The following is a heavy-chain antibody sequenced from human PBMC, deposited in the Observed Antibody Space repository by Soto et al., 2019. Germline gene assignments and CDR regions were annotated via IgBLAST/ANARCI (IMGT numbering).Heavy chain of an antibody. Sequence: QVQLVQSGAEVKKPGSSVKVSCKASGGTFSSYAISWVRQAPGQGLEWMGGIIPIFGTANYAQKFQGRVTITADESTSRAYMELSRLRSEDTAVYYCASAIGVVTPLFFYYWGQGTLVTVSS. CDR2: IIPIFGTA. V-gene: IGHV1-69*01. D-gene: IGHD3-22*01. J-gene: IGHJ4*02. CDR3: ASAIGVVTPLFFYY. CDR1: GGTFSSYA.